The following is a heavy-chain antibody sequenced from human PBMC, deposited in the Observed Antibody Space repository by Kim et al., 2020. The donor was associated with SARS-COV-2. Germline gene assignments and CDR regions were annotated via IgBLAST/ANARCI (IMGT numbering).Heavy chain of an antibody. CDR2: IWYDGSNK. D-gene: IGHD3-22*01. J-gene: IGHJ4*02. CDR1: GFTFSSYG. Sequence: GGSLRLSCAASGFTFSSYGMHWVRQAPGKGLEWVAVIWYDGSNKYYADSVKGRFTISRDKSKKTLYLQMNSLRAEDTAVYYCASARTYYYDSSGYYQLDYWGQGTLVNVSS. CDR3: ASARTYYYDSSGYYQLDY. V-gene: IGHV3-33*01.